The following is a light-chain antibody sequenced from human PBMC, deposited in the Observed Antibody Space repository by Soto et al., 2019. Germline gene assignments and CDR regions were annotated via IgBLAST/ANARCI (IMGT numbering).Light chain of an antibody. V-gene: IGKV3-15*01. CDR2: GAS. J-gene: IGKJ4*01. Sequence: EIVMTQSPATLSLSPGERATLSCRASQSVSSNLAWYQQKPGQAPRLLIYGASTRATGIPARFSGSGSGTEFTLTVSSLQCEVFAVYYCQQYNNWPPKLTVGGGTKVEIK. CDR3: QQYNNWPPKLT. CDR1: QSVSSN.